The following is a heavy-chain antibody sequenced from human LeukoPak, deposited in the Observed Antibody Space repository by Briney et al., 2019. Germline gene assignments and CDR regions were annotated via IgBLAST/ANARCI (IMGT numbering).Heavy chain of an antibody. D-gene: IGHD6-13*01. Sequence: PSETLSLTCTVSGGSISSYYWSWIRQSPGKGLECIGYIHYTGSTNYNPSLKTRVTISLDTSKNQFSLKLSSVTAADTAVYYCARGVVAAAGRTFDFWGQGTLVTVSS. CDR2: IHYTGST. CDR3: ARGVVAAAGRTFDF. V-gene: IGHV4-59*01. CDR1: GGSISSYY. J-gene: IGHJ4*02.